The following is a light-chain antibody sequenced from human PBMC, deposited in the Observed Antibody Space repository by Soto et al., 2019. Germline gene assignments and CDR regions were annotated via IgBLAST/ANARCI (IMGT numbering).Light chain of an antibody. J-gene: IGKJ4*01. CDR1: QSISSNY. Sequence: ESVLTQSPGTLSLSPGERATLSCRASQSISSNYLAWYQQKPGQAPRLLIYAASSRATGIPDRFSGSGSGTDFTLTISRLEPEDFAMYYCQQYGNSPLTSGGGTKVEIK. CDR3: QQYGNSPLT. V-gene: IGKV3-20*01. CDR2: AAS.